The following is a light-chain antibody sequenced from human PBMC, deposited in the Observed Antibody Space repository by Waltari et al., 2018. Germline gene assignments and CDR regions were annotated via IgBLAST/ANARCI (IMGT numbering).Light chain of an antibody. J-gene: IGKJ1*01. V-gene: IGKV4-1*01. CDR1: QSVLYSSNNKNY. Sequence: DIVMTQSPDSLAGSLGERATINCKSSQSVLYSSNNKNYLAWYQQKPGQPPKLLIYWASTRESGVPDRFNGSGSGTDFTLTISSLQAEDVAVYYCQQYYSTPWTFGQGTKVEIK. CDR2: WAS. CDR3: QQYYSTPWT.